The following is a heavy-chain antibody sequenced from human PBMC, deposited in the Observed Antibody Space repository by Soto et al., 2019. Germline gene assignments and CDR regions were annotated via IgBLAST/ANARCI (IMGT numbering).Heavy chain of an antibody. V-gene: IGHV4-31*03. Sequence: SETLSLTCTVSGGSISSGGYYWSWIRQHPGKGLEWIGYIYYSGSTYYNPSLKSRVTISVDTSKNQFSLKLSSVTAADTAVYYCARDRTGTGQILPYGMDVWGQGTTVTVSS. D-gene: IGHD2-15*01. CDR2: IYYSGST. CDR3: ARDRTGTGQILPYGMDV. CDR1: GGSISSGGYY. J-gene: IGHJ6*02.